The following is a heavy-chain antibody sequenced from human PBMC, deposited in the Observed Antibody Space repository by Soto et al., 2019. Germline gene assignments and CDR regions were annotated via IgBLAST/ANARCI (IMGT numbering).Heavy chain of an antibody. CDR2: IYYSGST. D-gene: IGHD5-18*01. CDR3: ARSGYSYGPNPLLY. Sequence: PSETPSLTCTVSGGSISSGCYYWSWIRQHPGKGLEWIGYIYYSGSTYYNPSLKSRVTISVDTSKNQFSLKLSSVTAADTAVYYCARSGYSYGPNPLLYWGQGTLVTVSS. J-gene: IGHJ4*02. CDR1: GGSISSGCYY. V-gene: IGHV4-31*03.